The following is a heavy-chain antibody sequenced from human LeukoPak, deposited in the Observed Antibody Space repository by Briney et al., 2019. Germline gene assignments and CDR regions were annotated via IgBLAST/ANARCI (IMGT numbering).Heavy chain of an antibody. D-gene: IGHD6-19*01. V-gene: IGHV5-51*01. CDR3: ARHDRESTNNRVAGEDAFDI. Sequence: DTRYSPSFQGQVTISADKSISTAYLQWSSLKASDTAMYYCARHDRESTNNRVAGEDAFDIWGQGTMVTVSS. CDR2: DT. J-gene: IGHJ3*02.